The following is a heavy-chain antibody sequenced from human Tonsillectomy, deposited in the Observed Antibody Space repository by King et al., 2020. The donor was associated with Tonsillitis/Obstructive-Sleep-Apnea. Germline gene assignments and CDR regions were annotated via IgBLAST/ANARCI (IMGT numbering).Heavy chain of an antibody. CDR2: IYYSWST. D-gene: IGHD3-22*01. V-gene: IGHV4-39*01. J-gene: IGHJ3*01. Sequence: QLQESGPGLVKVSETLSLTCIVSGGSLTSTTYYWGWIRQPPGEGLGWIASIYYSWSTYYKPSLKSRVTISEDTSKNQFSLKLSSVTAADTAVYYCVAGVTYYYDRSGYVDVFDVWGQGTMVTVSS. CDR1: GGSLTSTTYY. CDR3: VAGVTYYYDRSGYVDVFDV.